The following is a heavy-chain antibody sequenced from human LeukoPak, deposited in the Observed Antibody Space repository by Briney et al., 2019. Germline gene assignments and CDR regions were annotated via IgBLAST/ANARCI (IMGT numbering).Heavy chain of an antibody. J-gene: IGHJ4*02. CDR1: GGTFSSYA. CDR2: IIPIFGTA. V-gene: IGHV1-69*05. D-gene: IGHD5-18*01. Sequence: ASVKVSCKASGGTFSSYAISWVRQAPGQGLEWMGRIIPIFGTANYAQKFQGRVTITTDESTSTAYMELSSLRSEDTAVYYCARELYGYSYGPIDYWGQGTLVTVSS. CDR3: ARELYGYSYGPIDY.